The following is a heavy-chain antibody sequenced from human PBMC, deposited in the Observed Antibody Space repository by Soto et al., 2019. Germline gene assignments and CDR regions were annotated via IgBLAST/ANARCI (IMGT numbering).Heavy chain of an antibody. CDR3: ARDSLGNVDF. Sequence: ASVKVSCKASGYTFTTYVMHWVRQAPGQRLEWMGWIDAGNGNTRYSQNFQGRVTITRDTSASTAYMEVSSLRSEDTAVYYCARDSLGNVDFWGQGTTVTVSS. D-gene: IGHD3-16*02. V-gene: IGHV1-3*01. CDR1: GYTFTTYV. CDR2: IDAGNGNT. J-gene: IGHJ4*02.